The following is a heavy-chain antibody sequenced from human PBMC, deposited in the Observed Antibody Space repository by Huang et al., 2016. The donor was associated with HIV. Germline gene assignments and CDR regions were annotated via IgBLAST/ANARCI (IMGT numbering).Heavy chain of an antibody. J-gene: IGHJ4*02. CDR3: ARQGLWLPPTDPFDY. V-gene: IGHV5-51*01. Sequence: EVHLVQSGAEVKEPGESLKISCQASGYNFDSYWIGWVRQMPGKGLEWMGVSYPGDSDTRYDPSVQGQFTISADQSINTAYLQWSSLKASDTAIYFCARQGLWLPPTDPFDYWGQGTPVTVSA. CDR1: GYNFDSYW. CDR2: SYPGDSDT. D-gene: IGHD3-10*01.